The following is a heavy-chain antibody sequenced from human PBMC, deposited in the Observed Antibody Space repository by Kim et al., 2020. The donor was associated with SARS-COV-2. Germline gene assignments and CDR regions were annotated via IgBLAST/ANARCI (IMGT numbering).Heavy chain of an antibody. Sequence: SETLSLTCTVSGASISSSNYYWGWIRRPPGKGLEWIGIIYYSGSTYYNPSLKSRVTISVDTSRNQFSLKLSSVTAADTAVYYCARLYGSYLDYWGQGTLVTVSS. CDR2: IYYSGST. J-gene: IGHJ4*02. CDR3: ARLYGSYLDY. CDR1: GASISSSNYY. V-gene: IGHV4-39*01. D-gene: IGHD1-26*01.